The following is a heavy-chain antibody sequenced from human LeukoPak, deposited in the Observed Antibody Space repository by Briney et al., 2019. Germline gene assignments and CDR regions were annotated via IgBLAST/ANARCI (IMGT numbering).Heavy chain of an antibody. J-gene: IGHJ6*03. CDR2: INHSGST. V-gene: IGHV4-34*01. D-gene: IGHD1-26*01. CDR3: ARRWELLYYYYYMDV. Sequence: PSETLSLTCAVYGGSFSGYYWSWIRQPPGKGREWIGEINHSGSTNYNPSLKSRVPISVHTSKNQLAMKLSSVTAADTAVYYCARRWELLYYYYYMDVWGKGTTVTVSS. CDR1: GGSFSGYY.